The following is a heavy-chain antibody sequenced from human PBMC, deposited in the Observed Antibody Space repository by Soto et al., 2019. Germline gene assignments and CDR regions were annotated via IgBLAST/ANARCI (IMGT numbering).Heavy chain of an antibody. Sequence: LRLSCAASGFTFSSYAMSWVRQAPGKGLEWVSAISGSGGSTYYADSVKGRFTIPRDNSKNTLYLQMNSLRAEDTAVYYCAKSGWGSSPYYYFDYWGQGTLVTVSS. CDR3: AKSGWGSSPYYYFDY. J-gene: IGHJ4*02. CDR1: GFTFSSYA. V-gene: IGHV3-23*01. D-gene: IGHD6-19*01. CDR2: ISGSGGST.